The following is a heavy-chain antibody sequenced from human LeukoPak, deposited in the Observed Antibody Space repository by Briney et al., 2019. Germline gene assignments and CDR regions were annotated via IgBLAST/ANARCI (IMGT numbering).Heavy chain of an antibody. J-gene: IGHJ4*02. CDR1: GFIFSNSW. Sequence: PGGSLRHSCAASGFIFSNSWMSWFRQVPGKGLEWVANMDQDGKGKNYVASVKGRFTISRDNTKNSLFLQMNSLTAEDTAVYYCAKNLHYDSHDFSGRGALVTVSS. D-gene: IGHD3-3*01. CDR2: MDQDGKGK. V-gene: IGHV3-7*01. CDR3: AKNLHYDSHDF.